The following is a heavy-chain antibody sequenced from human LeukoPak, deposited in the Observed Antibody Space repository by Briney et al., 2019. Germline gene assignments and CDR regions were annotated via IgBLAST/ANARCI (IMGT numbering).Heavy chain of an antibody. CDR3: ARSDIVVIPVAMGD. Sequence: GASVKVSCKASGYTFTSYAMHWVRQAPGQRLEWMGWINAGNGNTKYSQKFQGRVTITRDTSASTAYMELSSLRSEDTAVYYCARSDIVVIPVAMGDWGQGTLVTVSS. CDR1: GYTFTSYA. CDR2: INAGNGNT. V-gene: IGHV1-3*01. J-gene: IGHJ4*02. D-gene: IGHD2-2*01.